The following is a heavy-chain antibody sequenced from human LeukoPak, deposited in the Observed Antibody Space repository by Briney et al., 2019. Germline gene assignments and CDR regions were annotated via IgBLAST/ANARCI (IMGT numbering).Heavy chain of an antibody. V-gene: IGHV3-74*01. CDR3: TRGYSGSYRIDY. D-gene: IGHD1-26*01. Sequence: GGSLRLSCAASGFIFSSYWMHWVRQAPGKGLVWVSRISGDGSSTTYADSVKGRFTISRDNAKNTLYLQMNSLRAEDTAVYYCTRGYSGSYRIDYWGQGSLVTVSS. J-gene: IGHJ4*02. CDR2: ISGDGSST. CDR1: GFIFSSYW.